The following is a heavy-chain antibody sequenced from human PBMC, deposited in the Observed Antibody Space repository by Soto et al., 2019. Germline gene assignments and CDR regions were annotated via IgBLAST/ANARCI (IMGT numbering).Heavy chain of an antibody. CDR1: GYTFTGNY. V-gene: IGHV1-2*02. CDR3: ARSDYYDSSGKIDP. CDR2: INPRNGAT. J-gene: IGHJ5*02. D-gene: IGHD3-22*01. Sequence: ASVKVSCKASGYTFTGNYMHWVRQAPGQGLEWMGWINPRNGATKYAQNFQGRVTLTWDTSITTAYMDLSRLRSDDTAVFYCARSDYYDSSGKIDPWGQGTLVTVSS.